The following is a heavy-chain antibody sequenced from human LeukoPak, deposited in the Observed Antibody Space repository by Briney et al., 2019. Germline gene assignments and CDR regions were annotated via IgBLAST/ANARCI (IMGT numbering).Heavy chain of an antibody. Sequence: ASVTVSFKASGYTFTSYGISWVRQAPGQGLEWMGWISAYNGNTNYEQKLQGRVTMTTDTSTSTAYMELRSLRSDDTAVYYCAATYQPLLYGISWGQGTLVTVSS. V-gene: IGHV1-18*01. CDR2: ISAYNGNT. CDR3: AATYQPLLYGIS. J-gene: IGHJ5*02. CDR1: GYTFTSYG. D-gene: IGHD2-2*02.